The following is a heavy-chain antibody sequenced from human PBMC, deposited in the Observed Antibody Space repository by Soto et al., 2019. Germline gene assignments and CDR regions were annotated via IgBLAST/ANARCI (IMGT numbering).Heavy chain of an antibody. CDR2: ISWNSGSI. V-gene: IGHV3-9*01. Sequence: RRLSCAASGFTFDDYAMHWVRQAPGKGLEWVSGISWNSGSIGYADSVKGRFTISRDNAKNSLYLQMNSLRAEDTALYYCAKMVTTSQFFDYWGQGTLVTVSS. D-gene: IGHD4-17*01. CDR3: AKMVTTSQFFDY. CDR1: GFTFDDYA. J-gene: IGHJ4*02.